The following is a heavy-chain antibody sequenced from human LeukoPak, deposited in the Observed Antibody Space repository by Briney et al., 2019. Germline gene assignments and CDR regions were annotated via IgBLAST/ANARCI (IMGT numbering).Heavy chain of an antibody. D-gene: IGHD2-2*01. J-gene: IGHJ4*02. CDR2: IYSKTDGGTT. CDR1: GFTFSNAW. V-gene: IGHV3-15*01. CDR3: TTMPLGYCSSASCYAPSDY. Sequence: NPGGSLRLSCAASGFTFSNAWMSGVRQAPGKGLEWVGRIYSKTDGGTTDYATPVKGRFTISRDDSKNTLYLQMNSLKTEDTAVYYCTTMPLGYCSSASCYAPSDYWGQGTLVTVSS.